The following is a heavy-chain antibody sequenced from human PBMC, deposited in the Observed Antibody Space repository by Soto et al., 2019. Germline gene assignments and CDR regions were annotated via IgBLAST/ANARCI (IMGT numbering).Heavy chain of an antibody. CDR1: GGTFSSYT. D-gene: IGHD3-3*01. V-gene: IGHV1-69*08. CDR2: IIPILGIA. CDR3: ARDNDYDFWSGYNY. Sequence: QVQLVQSGAEVKKPGSSVKVSCKASGGTFSSYTISWVRQAPGQGLEWMGRIIPILGIANYAQKFQGRVTSTADKSTRTAYMELSSLRSEDTAVYYCARDNDYDFWSGYNYWGQGTLVTVSS. J-gene: IGHJ4*02.